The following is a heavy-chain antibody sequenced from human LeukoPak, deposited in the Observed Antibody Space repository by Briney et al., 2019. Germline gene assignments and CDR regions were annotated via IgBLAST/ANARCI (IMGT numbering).Heavy chain of an antibody. CDR3: ARWCGGDCYHFDY. CDR2: IYYSGST. V-gene: IGHV4-39*01. CDR1: GGSISSSSYY. D-gene: IGHD2-21*02. J-gene: IGHJ4*02. Sequence: PSETLSLTCTVSGGSISSSSYYWGWIRQPPGKGLEWIGSIYYSGSTYYNPSLKSRVTISVDTSKNQFSLKLSSVTAADTAVYYCARWCGGDCYHFDYWGQGTLVTVSS.